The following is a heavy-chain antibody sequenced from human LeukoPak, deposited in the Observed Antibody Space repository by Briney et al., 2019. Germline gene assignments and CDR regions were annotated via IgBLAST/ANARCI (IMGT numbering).Heavy chain of an antibody. V-gene: IGHV3-7*01. CDR3: AREREAGRWLRFGFYFDS. CDR1: GFTFSTYW. Sequence: QPGGSLRLSCAASGFTFSTYWMSWVRQAPGKGLEWVANIQQHGSEKYYVDSVKGRFTISRDNAKNSLYLQMNSLRAEDTAVYYCAREREAGRWLRFGFYFDSWGQGTLITVSS. CDR2: IQQHGSEK. J-gene: IGHJ4*02. D-gene: IGHD5-12*01.